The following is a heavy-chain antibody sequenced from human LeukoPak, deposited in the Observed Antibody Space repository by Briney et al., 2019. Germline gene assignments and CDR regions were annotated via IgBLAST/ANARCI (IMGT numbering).Heavy chain of an antibody. CDR2: IYHTGNT. D-gene: IGHD3-22*01. CDR1: GGSITSANW. Sequence: PSGTLSLTCAVSGGSITSANWWSWVRQSPGKGLEWIGEIYHTGNTNYNPSLKSRVTMSVDTSRNQFSLKLNSVTAADTAVYYCAKSNGYGLIDIWGQGTMVTVSS. J-gene: IGHJ3*02. V-gene: IGHV4-4*02. CDR3: AKSNGYGLIDI.